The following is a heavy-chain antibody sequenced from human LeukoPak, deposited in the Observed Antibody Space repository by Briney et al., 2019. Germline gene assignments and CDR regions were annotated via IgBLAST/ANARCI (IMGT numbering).Heavy chain of an antibody. CDR1: GFRFDDYG. J-gene: IGHJ6*03. D-gene: IGHD2-2*01. CDR2: TNWDGAST. Sequence: GGSLRLSCAASGFRFDDYGMSWVRHVPGKGLEWVSGTNWDGASTGYADSVKGRFTISRDIVKNFLYLQMNSLRVEDTALYFCGRVYCSTTSCYDYYDYYMDVWGKGTTVTVSS. V-gene: IGHV3-20*04. CDR3: GRVYCSTTSCYDYYDYYMDV.